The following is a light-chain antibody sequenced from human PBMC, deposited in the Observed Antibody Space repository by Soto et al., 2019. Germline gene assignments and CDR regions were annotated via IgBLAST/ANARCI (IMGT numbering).Light chain of an antibody. CDR3: QQYNGYSTWT. CDR2: DAS. Sequence: DIQLTQSPSTLSASVGDRITLTCRASQSVSVWLAWYQQIPGKAPKILIFDASRLATGVPSRFSGSGSGTAFSLTISGLQPDDFAPYYYQQYNGYSTWTFGQGTRVETK. J-gene: IGKJ1*01. CDR1: QSVSVW. V-gene: IGKV1-5*01.